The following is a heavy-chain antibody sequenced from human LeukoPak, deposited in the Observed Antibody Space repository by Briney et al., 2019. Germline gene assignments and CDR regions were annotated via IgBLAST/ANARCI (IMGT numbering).Heavy chain of an antibody. J-gene: IGHJ4*02. D-gene: IGHD6-19*01. CDR1: GGSISSYY. CDR2: IYTSGST. V-gene: IGHV4-4*07. CDR3: ASEVAGFGTFDY. Sequence: SETLSLTCTVSGGSISSYYWSWLRQPAGKGLEWIGRIYTSGSTNYNPSPKSRVTMSVDTSKNQFSLKLSSVTAADTAVYYCASEVAGFGTFDYWGQGTLVTVSS.